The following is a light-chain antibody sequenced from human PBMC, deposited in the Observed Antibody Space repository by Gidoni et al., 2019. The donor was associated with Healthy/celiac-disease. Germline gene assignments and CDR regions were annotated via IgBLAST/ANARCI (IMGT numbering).Light chain of an antibody. CDR2: QDS. Sequence: SYELTQPPPVSVSPGQTASITCSGDKLGDKYACWYQQKPGQSPVLVIYQDSKRPSGIPERFSGSNSGNTATLTISGTQAMDEADYYCQAWDSSIDVFGTGTKVTVL. CDR3: QAWDSSIDV. V-gene: IGLV3-1*01. CDR1: KLGDKY. J-gene: IGLJ1*01.